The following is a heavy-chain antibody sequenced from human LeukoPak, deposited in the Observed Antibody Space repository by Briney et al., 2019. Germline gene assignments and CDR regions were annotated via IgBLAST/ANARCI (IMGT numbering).Heavy chain of an antibody. CDR1: GFTFSSYA. V-gene: IGHV3-23*01. CDR2: ISGSGGST. CDR3: AKDRLLWFGECEYNWFDP. D-gene: IGHD3-10*01. J-gene: IGHJ5*02. Sequence: GGSLRLSCAASGFTFSSYAMSWVRQAPGKGLEWVSAISGSGGSTYYADSVKGRFTISRDNSKNTLYLQMNSLRAEDTAVYYCAKDRLLWFGECEYNWFDPWGQGTLVTVSS.